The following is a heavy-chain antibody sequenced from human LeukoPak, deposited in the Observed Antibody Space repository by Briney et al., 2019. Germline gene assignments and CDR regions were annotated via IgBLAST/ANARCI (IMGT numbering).Heavy chain of an antibody. J-gene: IGHJ4*02. Sequence: GGSLRLSCAASGFTFSTYSMNWVRQAPGKGLEWVSSISGTSSYIYYADSVKGRFTISRDNSKNTVYLQMNSLTAEDTAVYYCAKGGAQQAVYYYDYWGQGTLVTVSS. CDR3: AKGGAQQAVYYYDY. CDR2: ISGTSSYI. D-gene: IGHD6-19*01. V-gene: IGHV3-21*04. CDR1: GFTFSTYS.